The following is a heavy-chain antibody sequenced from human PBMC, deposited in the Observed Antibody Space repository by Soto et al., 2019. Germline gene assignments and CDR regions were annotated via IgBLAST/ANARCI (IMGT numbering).Heavy chain of an antibody. CDR1: GGSVSNGMYY. D-gene: IGHD2-21*02. V-gene: IGHV4-61*01. CDR3: ARYRKNSDCGYIHYFDH. Sequence: SETLSLTCTVSGGSVSNGMYYWSWIRHPPGKGLEWIGNVYFTGTTIYNPSLKSRVTMSVDTYKDQFFLKLTSVTAAETAAYYCARYRKNSDCGYIHYFDHWGPGTMVTVYS. J-gene: IGHJ4*02. CDR2: VYFTGTT.